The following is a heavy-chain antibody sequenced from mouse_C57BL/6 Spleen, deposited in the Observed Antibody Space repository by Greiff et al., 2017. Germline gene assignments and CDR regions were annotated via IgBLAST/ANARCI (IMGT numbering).Heavy chain of an antibody. V-gene: IGHV1-80*01. CDR2: IYPGDGDT. J-gene: IGHJ2*01. Sequence: QVQLQQSGAELVKPGASVKISCKASGYAFSSYWMNWVQQRPGKGLEWIGQIYPGDGDTNYNGKFKGKATLTADKSSSTAYMQLSSLTSEDSAVYFCARGPDYGSSDYFDYWGQGTTLTVSS. D-gene: IGHD1-1*01. CDR3: ARGPDYGSSDYFDY. CDR1: GYAFSSYW.